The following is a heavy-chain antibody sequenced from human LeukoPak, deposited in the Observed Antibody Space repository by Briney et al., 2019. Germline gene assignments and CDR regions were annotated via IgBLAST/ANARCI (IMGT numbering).Heavy chain of an antibody. CDR2: INPNSGGT. Sequence: ASVRVSCKASGYTFTGYYMPWVRQAPGQGREGMGWINPNSGGTNYAQKFQGRVTMTRDTSISTAYMELSRLRSDDTAVYYCARDDINYYYYMDVWGKGTTVTVSS. V-gene: IGHV1-2*02. D-gene: IGHD2-15*01. J-gene: IGHJ6*03. CDR1: GYTFTGYY. CDR3: ARDDINYYYYMDV.